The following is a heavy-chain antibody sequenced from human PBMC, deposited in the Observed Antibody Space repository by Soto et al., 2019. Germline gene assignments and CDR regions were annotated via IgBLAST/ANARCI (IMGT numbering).Heavy chain of an antibody. J-gene: IGHJ6*02. D-gene: IGHD2-2*01. V-gene: IGHV1-18*04. CDR1: GYTFTSYG. CDR3: ARDLGAGYCSSTSCLNYYYGMDV. Sequence: ASVKVSCKASGYTFTSYGISWVRQAPGQGLEWMGWISAYNGNTNYAQKLQGRVTMTTDTSTNTAYMGLRSLRSDDTAVYYCARDLGAGYCSSTSCLNYYYGMDVWGQGTTVTVYS. CDR2: ISAYNGNT.